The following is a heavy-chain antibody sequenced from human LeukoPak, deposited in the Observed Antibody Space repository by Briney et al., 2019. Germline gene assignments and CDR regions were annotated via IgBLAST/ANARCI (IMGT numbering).Heavy chain of an antibody. Sequence: PSETLSLTCAVYGGSFSDYYWRWIRQPPGKGLEWFGEIYHSGSTNYNPSLKSRVTISVDKSKNQFSLKLSSVTAADTAVYYCAIFSAPLRFRIDYWGQGTLVTVSS. D-gene: IGHD3-10*02. CDR2: IYHSGST. CDR3: AIFSAPLRFRIDY. V-gene: IGHV4-34*01. CDR1: GGSFSDYY. J-gene: IGHJ4*02.